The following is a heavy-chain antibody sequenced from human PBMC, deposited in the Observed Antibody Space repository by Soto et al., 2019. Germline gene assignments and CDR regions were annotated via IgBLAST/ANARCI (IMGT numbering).Heavy chain of an antibody. J-gene: IGHJ6*02. CDR3: AKGPHYYGSGSQYDMDV. D-gene: IGHD3-10*01. Sequence: EVQLLESGGGLVQPGGSLRLSCAASGFTFSSYAMSWVRQAPGKGLEWVSAISGSGGSTYYADSVKGRFTISRDNSKNTLDLHINSLRAEDTAVYYCAKGPHYYGSGSQYDMDVWGQGTTVTVSS. CDR2: ISGSGGST. V-gene: IGHV3-23*01. CDR1: GFTFSSYA.